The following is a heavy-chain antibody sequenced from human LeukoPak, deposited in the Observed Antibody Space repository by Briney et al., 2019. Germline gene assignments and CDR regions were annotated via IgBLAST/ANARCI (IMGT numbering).Heavy chain of an antibody. V-gene: IGHV3-23*01. CDR3: AKSNGDYFDY. CDR2: ISGSGGST. Sequence: PGGSLRLSCAASGFTFSSYAMSWVRQAPGKGLKWVSDISGSGGSTYYADSVKGRFTISRDNSKNTLYLQMNSLRAEDTAVYYCAKSNGDYFDYWGQGTLVTVSS. CDR1: GFTFSSYA. D-gene: IGHD4-17*01. J-gene: IGHJ4*02.